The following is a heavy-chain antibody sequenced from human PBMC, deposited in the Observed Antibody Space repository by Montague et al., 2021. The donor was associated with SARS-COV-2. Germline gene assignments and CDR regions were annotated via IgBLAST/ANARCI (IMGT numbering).Heavy chain of an antibody. CDR2: IYSSGST. CDR3: AREGGTPGATLDS. J-gene: IGHJ4*02. D-gene: IGHD1-14*01. CDR1: GGSISNYY. V-gene: IGHV4-4*07. Sequence: SETLSLTCTVSGGSISNYYWSWIRQPAGKGLEWIGRIYSSGSTNYNPSLKGRISMSVDTSKNQFSLKLSSVTAADTAIYYCAREGGTPGATLDSWGQGTLVTVSS.